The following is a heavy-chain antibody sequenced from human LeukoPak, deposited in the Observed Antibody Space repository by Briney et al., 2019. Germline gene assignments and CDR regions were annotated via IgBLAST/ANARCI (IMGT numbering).Heavy chain of an antibody. CDR2: ISFSGTNT. Sequence: PGGSLRLSCAASGFTFSNYAMSWVRQAPGKGLGWVSAISFSGTNTYYADSVKGRFTISRDNSKNTVYLQMNSLRAEDTAVYFCAKEVKAGTNWFDPWGQGTLVTVSS. CDR1: GFTFSNYA. CDR3: AKEVKAGTNWFDP. D-gene: IGHD6-13*01. V-gene: IGHV3-23*01. J-gene: IGHJ5*02.